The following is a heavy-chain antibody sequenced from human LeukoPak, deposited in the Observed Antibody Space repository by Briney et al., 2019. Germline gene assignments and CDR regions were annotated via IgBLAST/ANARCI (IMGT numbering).Heavy chain of an antibody. D-gene: IGHD3-10*01. CDR2: IYTSGNT. CDR3: ARADRSYYYGSGSYSPFDY. V-gene: IGHV4-61*02. CDR1: DGSIRSSSYH. Sequence: SETLSLTCTVSDGSIRSSSYHWSWIRQPAGKGLEWIGRIYTSGNTNYNPSLKSRVTISVDTSKNQFFLRLSSVTAAATAVYCCARADRSYYYGSGSYSPFDYWGQGTLVTVSS. J-gene: IGHJ4*02.